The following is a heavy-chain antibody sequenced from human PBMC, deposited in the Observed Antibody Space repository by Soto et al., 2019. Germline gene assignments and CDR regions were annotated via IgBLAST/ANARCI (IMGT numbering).Heavy chain of an antibody. D-gene: IGHD6-13*01. CDR1: GFTFSSHG. Sequence: QVQLLESGGVVVQPGRSLRLSCAASGFTFSSHGMHWVRQAPGKGLEWVAVIYYDGSNEYYADSVKGRFTISRDNSKNTLYLKMNSLRAEDTAVYYCARDYSSTSYGFDSWGQGTLVTVSS. V-gene: IGHV3-33*01. CDR2: IYYDGSNE. J-gene: IGHJ4*02. CDR3: ARDYSSTSYGFDS.